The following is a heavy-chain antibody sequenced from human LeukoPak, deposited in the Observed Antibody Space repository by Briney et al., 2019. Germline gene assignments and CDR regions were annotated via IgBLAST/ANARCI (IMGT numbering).Heavy chain of an antibody. D-gene: IGHD4-17*01. Sequence: PSETLSLTCTVSSGYISDYYWSWLRQPPGKRLEWIGYIHHTGATNYNPSLKSRVTMSVDTSKNQLSLKLSSVTAADTAVYYCARSTVNDYWGQGTLVTVSS. CDR1: SGYISDYY. J-gene: IGHJ4*02. CDR2: IHHTGAT. CDR3: ARSTVNDY. V-gene: IGHV4-59*12.